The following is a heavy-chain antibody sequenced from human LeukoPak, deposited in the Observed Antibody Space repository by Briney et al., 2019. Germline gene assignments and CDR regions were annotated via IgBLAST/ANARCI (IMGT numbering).Heavy chain of an antibody. J-gene: IGHJ1*01. V-gene: IGHV3-74*01. CDR3: ARELCSGRSCPFQH. CDR2: VNSDGGDT. CDR1: GFTFSGSW. Sequence: PGGSLRLSCAASGFTFSGSWMHWVRQAPGKELVWVSRVNSDGGDTSYADSVKGRFTISRDNAKSTLYLQMNSLRAEDTAVYYCARELCSGRSCPFQHWGQGTLVTVSS. D-gene: IGHD2-15*01.